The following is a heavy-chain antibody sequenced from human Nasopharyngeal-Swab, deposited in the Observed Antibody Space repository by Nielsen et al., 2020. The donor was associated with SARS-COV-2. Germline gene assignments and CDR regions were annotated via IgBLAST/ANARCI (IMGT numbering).Heavy chain of an antibody. D-gene: IGHD3-22*01. CDR3: ARGAAGYYDSSGYPYFDY. CDR1: GGSFSGYY. CDR2: INHSGST. V-gene: IGHV4-34*01. Sequence: SETLSLTCAVYGGSFSGYYWSWIRQPPGKGLEWIGEINHSGSTNYNPSLKSRVTISVDTSKNQFSLKLSSVTAADTAVYYCARGAAGYYDSSGYPYFDYWDQGTLVTVSS. J-gene: IGHJ4*02.